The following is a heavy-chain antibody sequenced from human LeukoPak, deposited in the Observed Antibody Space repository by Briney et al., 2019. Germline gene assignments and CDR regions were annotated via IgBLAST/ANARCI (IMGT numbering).Heavy chain of an antibody. V-gene: IGHV4-34*01. J-gene: IGHJ2*01. Sequence: SETLSLTCAVYGGSFSGYYWSWIRQPPGKGLEWIGEINHSGSTNYNPSLKSRVTISVDTSKNQFSLKLSPVTAADTAVYYCAREVGYYDNCYFDLWGRGTLVTVSS. CDR2: INHSGST. CDR3: AREVGYYDNCYFDL. CDR1: GGSFSGYY. D-gene: IGHD3-22*01.